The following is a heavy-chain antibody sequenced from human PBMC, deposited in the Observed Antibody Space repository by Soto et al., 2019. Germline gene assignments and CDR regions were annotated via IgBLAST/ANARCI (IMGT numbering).Heavy chain of an antibody. CDR2: ISYDGSNK. CDR3: AKDDSSGYYFDY. D-gene: IGHD3-22*01. CDR1: GFTFSSYG. Sequence: GGSLRLSCAASGFTFSSYGMHWVRQAPGKGLEWVAVISYDGSNKYYADSVKGRFTISRDNSKNTLYLQMNSLRAEDTAVYYCAKDDSSGYYFDYWGRGTLVTVSS. J-gene: IGHJ4*02. V-gene: IGHV3-30*18.